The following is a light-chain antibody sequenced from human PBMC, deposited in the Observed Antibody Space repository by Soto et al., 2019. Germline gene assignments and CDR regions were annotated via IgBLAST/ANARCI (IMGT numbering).Light chain of an antibody. CDR1: QSISYD. Sequence: DIQMTQSPSSLSASVGDRVTITCRASQSISYDLNWYQQKPGKAPRLLIYGGNSLESGVPLRFSGSGSRTDFTLTINNLQPEDFATYYCQQSYTTPLTFGGGTKVDIK. V-gene: IGKV1-39*01. CDR2: GGN. J-gene: IGKJ4*01. CDR3: QQSYTTPLT.